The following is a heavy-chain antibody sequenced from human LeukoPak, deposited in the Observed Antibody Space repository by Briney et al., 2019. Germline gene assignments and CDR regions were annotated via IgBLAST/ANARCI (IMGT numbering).Heavy chain of an antibody. J-gene: IGHJ6*03. CDR3: ARKGGTLRYFDSGDYYYMDV. V-gene: IGHV1-2*02. D-gene: IGHD3-9*01. Sequence: GASVKVSCKASGYTFTSYGIGWVRQAPGQGLEWMGWINPNSGGTNYAQKFQGRVTMTRDTSISTAYMELSRLRSDDTAVYYCARKGGTLRYFDSGDYYYMDVWGKGTTVTVSS. CDR2: INPNSGGT. CDR1: GYTFTSYG.